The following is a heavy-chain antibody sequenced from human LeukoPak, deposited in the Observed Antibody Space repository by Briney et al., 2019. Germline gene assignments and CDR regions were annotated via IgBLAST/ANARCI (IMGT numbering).Heavy chain of an antibody. CDR1: GFTFSNYW. J-gene: IGHJ4*02. CDR3: ARGEEGFDY. V-gene: IGHV4-59*01. CDR2: IYYSGST. Sequence: PGGSLRLSCAASGFTFSNYWMHWSRQPPGKGLEWIGYIYYSGSTNYNPSLKSRVTISVDTSKNQFSLKLSSVTAADTAVYYCARGEEGFDYWGQGTLVTVSS.